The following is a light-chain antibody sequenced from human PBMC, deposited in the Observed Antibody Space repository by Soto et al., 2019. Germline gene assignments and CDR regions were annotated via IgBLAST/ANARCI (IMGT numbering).Light chain of an antibody. CDR1: QSVDSL. Sequence: EIVMTQSPATLSVSPGETATLSCKTSQSVDSLLAWYQQKSGQAPRLLIYRASTRTTGIPARFSGSGSGTEFTLTINSLQSEDFAVYYCQQYNNWPITFGQGTRLEIK. CDR3: QQYNNWPIT. CDR2: RAS. V-gene: IGKV3-15*01. J-gene: IGKJ5*01.